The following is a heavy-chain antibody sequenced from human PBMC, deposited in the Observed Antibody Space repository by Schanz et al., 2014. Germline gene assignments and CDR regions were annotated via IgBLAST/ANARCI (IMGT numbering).Heavy chain of an antibody. CDR2: FDAHDGRA. J-gene: IGHJ4*02. Sequence: EVQLLESGGGLVQPGGSLRLSCAASGFTFSSYAMSWVRQAPGKGLEWVSGFDAHDGRAYYADSAKGRFTISRDNSKNTLYLQMNSLRPEDTAVYYCAKYRGYYRVSGSYRELEYWGQGTLVTVSS. CDR3: AKYRGYYRVSGSYRELEY. CDR1: GFTFSSYA. V-gene: IGHV3-23*01. D-gene: IGHD3-10*01.